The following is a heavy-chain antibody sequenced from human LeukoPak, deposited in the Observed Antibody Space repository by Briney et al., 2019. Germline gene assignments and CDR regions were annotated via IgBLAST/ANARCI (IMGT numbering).Heavy chain of an antibody. J-gene: IGHJ4*02. CDR1: GYTFTSYD. V-gene: IGHV1-8*01. CDR3: ARGSWKFSSSWLNFDY. CDR2: MNPNRGNT. Sequence: ASVKVSCKASGYTFTSYDINWVRQATGQGLEWMGWMNPNRGNTGYAQKFQGRVTMTRNTSISTAYMELSSPRSEDTAVYYCARGSWKFSSSWLNFDYWGQGTLVTVSS. D-gene: IGHD6-13*01.